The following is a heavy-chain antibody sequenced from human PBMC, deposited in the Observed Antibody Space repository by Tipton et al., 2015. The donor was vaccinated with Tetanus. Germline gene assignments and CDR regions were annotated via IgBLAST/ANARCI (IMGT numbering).Heavy chain of an antibody. Sequence: TLSLTCSVSGDSINSGDYYWSWIRQPPGKGLEWIGYIYYSGSTYYNPSPKSRVTISIGTSKNQFSLRLSSVTAADTAVYYCSSSPGNHYLAFFDSWGRGTLVTVSS. CDR3: SSSPGNHYLAFFDS. J-gene: IGHJ4*02. D-gene: IGHD2/OR15-2a*01. CDR2: IYYSGST. CDR1: GDSINSGDYY. V-gene: IGHV4-30-4*01.